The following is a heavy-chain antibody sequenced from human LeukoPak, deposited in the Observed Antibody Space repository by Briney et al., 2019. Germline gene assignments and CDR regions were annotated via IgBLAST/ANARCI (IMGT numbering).Heavy chain of an antibody. CDR1: GFAFNNAW. Sequence: GGSLRLSCAASGFAFNNAWMSWVRQAPGKGLQWVGRVKSKTDGGTTDYAAPVKGRFTISRDDSKSTLYLQMSSLKTEDTAVYYCTADSHTVTGYRGQGTLVTVSS. CDR2: VKSKTDGGTT. CDR3: TADSHTVTGY. V-gene: IGHV3-15*01. D-gene: IGHD4-17*01. J-gene: IGHJ4*02.